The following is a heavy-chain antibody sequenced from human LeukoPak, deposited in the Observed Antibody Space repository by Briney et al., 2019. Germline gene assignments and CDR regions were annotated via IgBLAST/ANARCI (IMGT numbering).Heavy chain of an antibody. V-gene: IGHV4-30-4*01. CDR2: IYYSGST. CDR3: ARRLRDRFDY. Sequence: SETLSLTCTVSGGSLSSGDYYWSWLRQPPGKGLEWIGYIYYSGSTYYNPSLKSRVTISVDTSKNQFSLKLSSVTAADTAVYYCARRLRDRFDYWGQGTLVTVSS. CDR1: GGSLSSGDYY. D-gene: IGHD2-15*01. J-gene: IGHJ4*02.